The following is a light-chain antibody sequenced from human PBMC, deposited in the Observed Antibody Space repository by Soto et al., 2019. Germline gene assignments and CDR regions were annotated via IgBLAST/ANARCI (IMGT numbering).Light chain of an antibody. Sequence: EIVLTQSPATLSLSPGERATLSCRASQSVSSYLAWYQQKPGQAPRLLIYAASNMATGIPARFSGSGSGTDFTLTISSLEPEDFAVYYCQQRSNWPPYTFGQGTKLEIK. CDR2: AAS. CDR3: QQRSNWPPYT. J-gene: IGKJ2*01. V-gene: IGKV3-11*01. CDR1: QSVSSY.